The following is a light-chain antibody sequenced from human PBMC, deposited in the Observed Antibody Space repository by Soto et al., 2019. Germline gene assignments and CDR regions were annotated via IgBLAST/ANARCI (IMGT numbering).Light chain of an antibody. Sequence: DIQMTQSPSALSASVGDRVTITCRASQSISSWLAWYQQKPGKAPKLLIYDASSLESWVPSRFSGTGSGTEFTLSNSSLQPYDFATYYCQQYNSYSWTVGQGTKVELK. CDR3: QQYNSYSWT. J-gene: IGKJ1*01. CDR2: DAS. V-gene: IGKV1-5*01. CDR1: QSISSW.